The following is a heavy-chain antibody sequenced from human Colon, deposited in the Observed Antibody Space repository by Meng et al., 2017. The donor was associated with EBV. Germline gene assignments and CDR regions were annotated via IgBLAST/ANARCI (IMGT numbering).Heavy chain of an antibody. CDR1: GDSCSSNSAA. D-gene: IGHD1-26*01. Sequence: QSVPGLMTPSQTLSLTCPISGDSCSSNSAAWNWIRQSPSRGLGWLGRTYYRSKWYNDYAVSVKSRITINPDTSKNQFSLQLNSVTPEDTAVYYCARVAVGISSFDYWGQGTLVTVAS. CDR2: TYYRSKWYN. V-gene: IGHV6-1*01. J-gene: IGHJ4*02. CDR3: ARVAVGISSFDY.